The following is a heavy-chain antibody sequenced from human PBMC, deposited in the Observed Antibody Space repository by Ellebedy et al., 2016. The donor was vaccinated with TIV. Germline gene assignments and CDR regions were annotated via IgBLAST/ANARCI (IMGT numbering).Heavy chain of an antibody. CDR3: ARVEKEYCSGGSCRLIDY. V-gene: IGHV4-39*01. CDR2: IYYSGRT. CDR1: GGSISSSSYY. J-gene: IGHJ4*02. Sequence: MPSETLSLTCTVSGGSISSSSYYWGWIRQPPGKGLEWIGSIYYSGRTYYNPSLKNRVTISVDTSKNQFSLKLSSVTAADTAVYYCARVEKEYCSGGSCRLIDYWGQGTLVTVSS. D-gene: IGHD2-15*01.